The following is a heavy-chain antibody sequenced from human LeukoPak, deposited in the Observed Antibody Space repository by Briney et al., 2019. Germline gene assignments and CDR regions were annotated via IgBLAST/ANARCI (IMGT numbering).Heavy chain of an antibody. V-gene: IGHV3-23*01. CDR2: ISGSGGRT. CDR3: AKDGYSSSPYYYYGMDV. J-gene: IGHJ6*02. Sequence: GGSLRLSCAASGFSFSSYAMSWVRQAPGKGLEWVSAISGSGGRTYYADSVEGRVTISRDNSKNTLYLQMNSLRAEDTAVYYCAKDGYSSSPYYYYGMDVWGQGTTVTVSS. D-gene: IGHD6-13*01. CDR1: GFSFSSYA.